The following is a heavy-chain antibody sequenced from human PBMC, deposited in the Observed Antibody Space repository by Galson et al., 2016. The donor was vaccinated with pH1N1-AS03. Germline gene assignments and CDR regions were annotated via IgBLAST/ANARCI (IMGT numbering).Heavy chain of an antibody. CDR2: INNDGSDS. D-gene: IGHD1-14*01. Sequence: LRLSCAGSGFSFNNYWMHWVRQAPGQGLVWVAPINNDGSDSTYADSVKGRFTISRDNSRNTVYLQTTGLRAEDTATYFCARRQARLVNGAYNRNVGYGAFDSWGQGTLVTVSS. CDR3: ARRQARLVNGAYNRNVGYGAFDS. CDR1: GFSFNNYW. V-gene: IGHV3-74*03. J-gene: IGHJ5*01.